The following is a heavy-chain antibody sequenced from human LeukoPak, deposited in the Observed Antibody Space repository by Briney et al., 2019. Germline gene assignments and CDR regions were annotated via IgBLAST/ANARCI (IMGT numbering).Heavy chain of an antibody. D-gene: IGHD4-17*01. CDR3: ARGSPIEPDYGDSDYGMDV. CDR1: GYSISSGYY. Sequence: SETLSLTCTVSGYSISSGYYWGWIRQPPGKGLEWIGSIYHSGSTYYNPSLKSRVTISVDTSKNQFSLKLSSVTAADTAVYYCARGSPIEPDYGDSDYGMDVWGQGTTVTVSS. V-gene: IGHV4-38-2*02. J-gene: IGHJ6*02. CDR2: IYHSGST.